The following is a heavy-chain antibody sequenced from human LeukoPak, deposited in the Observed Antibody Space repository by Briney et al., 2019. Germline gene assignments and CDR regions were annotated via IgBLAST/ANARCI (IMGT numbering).Heavy chain of an antibody. CDR1: TFXXXA. Sequence: TFXXXAMSWGGQXPGKGLEGVSAIFCSVCITYYPSSVTPPFTISTANSKNTLYLQITRLRAEHTAVYYCAKDPLPIAAAGTAADYWGQGTLVTVSS. D-gene: IGHD6-13*01. J-gene: IGHJ4*02. CDR3: AKDPLPIAAAGTAADY. CDR2: IFCSVCIT. V-gene: IGHV3-23*01.